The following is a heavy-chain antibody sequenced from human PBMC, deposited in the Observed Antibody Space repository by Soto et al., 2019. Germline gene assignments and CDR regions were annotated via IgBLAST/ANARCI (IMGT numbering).Heavy chain of an antibody. CDR2: IYYSGST. CDR1: GGSISSYY. V-gene: IGHV4-59*12. D-gene: IGHD5-12*01. Sequence: PSETLSLTCTVSGGSISSYYWSWIRQPPGKGLEWIGYIYYSGSTYYNPSLKSRVTISVDTSKNQFSLKLSSVTAADTAVYYCAREVLRGLLDYWGQGTLVTVSS. J-gene: IGHJ4*02. CDR3: AREVLRGLLDY.